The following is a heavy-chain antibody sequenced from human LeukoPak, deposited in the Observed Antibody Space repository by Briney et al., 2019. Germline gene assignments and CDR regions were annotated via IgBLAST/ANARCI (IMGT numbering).Heavy chain of an antibody. Sequence: PSETLSLTCTVSGGSISSHYWSWIRQPPGKGLEWIGYIYYSGSTNYNPSLKSRVTISVDTSKNQFSLKLSSVTAADTAVYYCARGGNSVAFDYWGQGTLVTVSS. V-gene: IGHV4-59*11. D-gene: IGHD4-23*01. CDR1: GGSISSHY. J-gene: IGHJ4*02. CDR3: ARGGNSVAFDY. CDR2: IYYSGST.